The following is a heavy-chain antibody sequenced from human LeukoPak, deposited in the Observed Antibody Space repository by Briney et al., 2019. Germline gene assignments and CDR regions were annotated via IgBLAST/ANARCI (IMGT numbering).Heavy chain of an antibody. J-gene: IGHJ4*02. V-gene: IGHV4-59*01. CDR1: GGSISHGY. Sequence: SEALSLTCTVSGGSISHGYWSWIRQPPGKGPECIGYIYDTGNNNYNPSLKSRGTRSVDTAKNQFSLKLSSVTHADTALYYCARGVGRYSSNFDLWSRGPLVAVSS. D-gene: IGHD6-19*01. CDR3: ARGVGRYSSNFDL. CDR2: IYDTGNN.